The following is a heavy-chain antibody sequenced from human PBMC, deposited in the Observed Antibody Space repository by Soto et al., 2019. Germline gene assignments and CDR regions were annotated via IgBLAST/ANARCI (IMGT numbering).Heavy chain of an antibody. V-gene: IGHV2-70*01. CDR2: IDWDYDK. CDR1: GFSLSTSGMC. D-gene: IGHD6-19*01. CDR3: ARSPIAVAGVITFDY. Sequence: GSGPTLVNPTQTLTLTCTFSGFSLSTSGMCVSWIRQPPGKALEWLALIDWDYDKYYSTSLKTRLTISKDTSKNQVVLTVTNMDPVYTATYYCARSPIAVAGVITFDYWGQGTLVTVSS. J-gene: IGHJ4*02.